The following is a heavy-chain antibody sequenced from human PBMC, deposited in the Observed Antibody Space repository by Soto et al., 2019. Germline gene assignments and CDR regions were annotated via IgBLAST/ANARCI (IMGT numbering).Heavy chain of an antibody. CDR2: VSYDERNK. V-gene: IGHV3-30*18. CDR3: TKESPRGPGYDS. Sequence: QVQLVESGGGVVQPGRSLRLSCVASGLTFSSHGMHWVRQAPGKGLEWVALVSYDERNKQYADSVKGRFTISRDNSKSTLYLHMSSLRAEDTAMYYCTKESPRGPGYDSWGQGTLVTVSS. CDR1: GLTFSSHG. D-gene: IGHD2-15*01. J-gene: IGHJ4*02.